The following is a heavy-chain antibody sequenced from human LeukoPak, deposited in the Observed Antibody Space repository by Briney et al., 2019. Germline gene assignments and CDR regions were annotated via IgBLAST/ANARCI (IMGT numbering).Heavy chain of an antibody. V-gene: IGHV1-69*13. J-gene: IGHJ4*02. CDR1: GGTFCTYA. D-gene: IGHD5-12*01. Sequence: SVKVSCSASGGTFCTYAISWVRQAPGQGLEWMGGIIPIFGTANYAQEFQGRVTITADESTSTAYMELSSLRSEDTAVYYCAREFIVATVGGVYFDYWGQGTLVTVSS. CDR3: AREFIVATVGGVYFDY. CDR2: IIPIFGTA.